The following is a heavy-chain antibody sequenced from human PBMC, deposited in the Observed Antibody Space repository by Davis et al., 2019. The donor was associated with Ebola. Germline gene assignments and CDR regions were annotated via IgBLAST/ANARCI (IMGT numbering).Heavy chain of an antibody. Sequence: SLKISCVASGVSLHDHAMHWVRQAPGKGLEWVAAVSWNSDGVGYADSVKGRFTVSRDNAKNSLYLQMNSLGVEDTAFYYCGKDLTPGGMDVWGQGTTVTVSS. CDR2: VSWNSDGV. V-gene: IGHV3-9*01. CDR3: GKDLTPGGMDV. CDR1: GVSLHDHA. D-gene: IGHD3-16*01. J-gene: IGHJ6*02.